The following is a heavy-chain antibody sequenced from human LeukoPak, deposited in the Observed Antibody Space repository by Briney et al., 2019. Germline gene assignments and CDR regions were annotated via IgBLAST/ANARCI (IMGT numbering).Heavy chain of an antibody. Sequence: GGSLRLSCAASGFTVSSNYMSWVRQAPGKGLEWVSVICSGGSTYYADSVKGRFTISRDNSKNTLYLQMNSLRAEDTAVYYCARVGVVPAALYYFDYWGQGTLVTVSS. V-gene: IGHV3-53*01. CDR1: GFTVSSNY. J-gene: IGHJ4*02. D-gene: IGHD2-2*01. CDR3: ARVGVVPAALYYFDY. CDR2: ICSGGST.